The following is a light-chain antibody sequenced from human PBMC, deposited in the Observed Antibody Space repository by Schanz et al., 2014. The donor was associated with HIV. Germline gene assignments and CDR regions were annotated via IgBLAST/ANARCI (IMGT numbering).Light chain of an antibody. CDR1: QSVSSNF. V-gene: IGKV3-20*01. CDR2: DAS. CDR3: QQYGNSPRT. J-gene: IGKJ1*01. Sequence: EIVLTQSPGTLSLSLGERATLSCRASQSVSSNFLAWYQQKPNQAPRLLIYDASIRATGIPDRFSGSGSGTDFTLTISRLEPEDFAVYYCQQYGNSPRTFGQGTKVEI.